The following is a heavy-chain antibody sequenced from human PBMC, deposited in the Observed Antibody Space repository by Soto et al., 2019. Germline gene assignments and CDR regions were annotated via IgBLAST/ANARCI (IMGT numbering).Heavy chain of an antibody. J-gene: IGHJ4*02. Sequence: QVQLVQSGAEVKRPGSSVRVSCKASGGTFNSYTISWVRQAPGQGPEWMGRSIPVLGVANYAKTFQGRVTITADKSTSTVYMDLSSLRSDDTAVYSCARGGVAAAGTLGNWGQGTLVTVSS. CDR1: GGTFNSYT. CDR2: SIPVLGVA. CDR3: ARGGVAAAGTLGN. D-gene: IGHD6-13*01. V-gene: IGHV1-69*02.